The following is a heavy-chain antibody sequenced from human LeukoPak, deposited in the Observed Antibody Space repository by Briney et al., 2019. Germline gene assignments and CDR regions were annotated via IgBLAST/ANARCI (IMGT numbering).Heavy chain of an antibody. D-gene: IGHD5-18*01. Sequence: GGSLRLSCTASGFTVSSNYMSWVRQAPGKGLEWVSVIFSGGTTYYADSVKGRFTISRHNSENTLYLQMNSLRGEDTAVYYCARGVLGYSYGFDYWGQGTLVTVSS. CDR1: GFTVSSNY. V-gene: IGHV3-53*04. J-gene: IGHJ4*02. CDR3: ARGVLGYSYGFDY. CDR2: IFSGGTT.